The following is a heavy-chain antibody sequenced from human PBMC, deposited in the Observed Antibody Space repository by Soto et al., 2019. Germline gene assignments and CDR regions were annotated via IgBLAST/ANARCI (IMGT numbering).Heavy chain of an antibody. CDR3: ARSCIRGGDCPVSYGMDV. D-gene: IGHD2-21*02. Sequence: QVQLQVSGPGLVKPSQTLSLTCTVSVGSISSGGYYWSWIRQHPGKGLEWIGYIYYSGSTYYNPSLKSRVTISVDTSKNQFSLKLSSVTAADTAVYYCARSCIRGGDCPVSYGMDVWGQGTTVTVSS. CDR1: VGSISSGGYY. CDR2: IYYSGST. J-gene: IGHJ6*02. V-gene: IGHV4-31*03.